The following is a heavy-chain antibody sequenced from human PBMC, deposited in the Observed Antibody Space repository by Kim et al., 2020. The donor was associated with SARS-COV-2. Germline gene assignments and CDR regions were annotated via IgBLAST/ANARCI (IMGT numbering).Heavy chain of an antibody. Sequence: ASVKVSCKASGYTFSSYDINWVRQAPGQGLEWMGWMSPSRINTNYAQKFQGRITMTKNISTSIAYMELSNLRYEDTAVYYCARGVTAGLDIWGQGTMVTVSS. V-gene: IGHV1-8*01. J-gene: IGHJ3*02. CDR1: GYTFSSYD. CDR3: ARGVTAGLDI. D-gene: IGHD2-21*02. CDR2: MSPSRINT.